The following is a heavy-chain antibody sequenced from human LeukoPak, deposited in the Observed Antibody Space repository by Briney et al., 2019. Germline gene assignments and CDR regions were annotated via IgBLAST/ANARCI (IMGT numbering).Heavy chain of an antibody. D-gene: IGHD2-2*01. CDR2: INPGGGST. CDR1: GYTFTAYY. CDR3: ARGGVVPVARFGDS. J-gene: IGHJ5*01. Sequence: ASVKVSCKASGYTFTAYYIHWVRQAPGQGLDWMGMINPGGGSTSYAQKFQGRVTMTRDTSTSSVYMQLSSLRSEDTAVYYCARGGVVPVARFGDSWGQGTLVTVSS. V-gene: IGHV1-46*01.